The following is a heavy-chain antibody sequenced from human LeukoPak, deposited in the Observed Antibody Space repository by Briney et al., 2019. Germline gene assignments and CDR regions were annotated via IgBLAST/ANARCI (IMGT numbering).Heavy chain of an antibody. V-gene: IGHV4-31*03. J-gene: IGHJ3*02. CDR2: IYYSGST. CDR1: GGSISSGGYY. Sequence: SQTLSLTCTVSGGSISSGGYYWSWIRQHPGKGLEWIGYIYYSGSTYYNPSLKSRVTISVDKSKNQFSLKLSSVTAADTAVYYCARVREQLDAFDIWGQGTMVTVSS. D-gene: IGHD6-13*01. CDR3: ARVREQLDAFDI.